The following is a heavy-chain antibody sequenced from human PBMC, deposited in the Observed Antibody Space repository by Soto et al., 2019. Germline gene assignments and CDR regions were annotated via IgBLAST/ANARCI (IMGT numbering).Heavy chain of an antibody. CDR3: AKARHSSTWYNFDF. CDR2: ISGSGST. D-gene: IGHD2-2*01. J-gene: IGHJ4*02. V-gene: IGHV3-23*01. CDR1: GFTFSSYA. Sequence: GGSLRLSCAASGFTFSSYAMSWVRQAPGKGLEWVSAISGSGSTFYADSVKGRFTISRDNSKNTLYLQMNSLRAEDTAVYYCAKARHSSTWYNFDFWGQGTLVTVSS.